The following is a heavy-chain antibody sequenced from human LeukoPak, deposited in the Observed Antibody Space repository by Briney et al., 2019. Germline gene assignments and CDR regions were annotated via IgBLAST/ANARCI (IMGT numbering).Heavy chain of an antibody. V-gene: IGHV3-66*04. CDR1: GVTVSSNY. Sequence: GGSLRLSCAVSGVTVSSNYMSWVRQAPGKGLEWVSVIYSGDSTYYADSVKGRFTISRDNSKNTLYLQMNSLRVEDTAVYYCARPSSSWYRWGFDYWGQGTLVTVSS. J-gene: IGHJ4*02. CDR3: ARPSSSWYRWGFDY. D-gene: IGHD6-13*01. CDR2: IYSGDST.